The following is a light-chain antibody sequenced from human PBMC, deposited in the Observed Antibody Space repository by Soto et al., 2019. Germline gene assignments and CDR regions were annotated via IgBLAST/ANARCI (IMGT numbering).Light chain of an antibody. Sequence: QSALTQPPSASGSPGQSVTISCTGTSSDVGAYNYVSWYQQHPGKARKLMIYEVSKRTSGVPDRFSGSKSGTTAPLAVSGLQGEDEADYYCSSYAGSDNILSGGGTKLTVL. V-gene: IGLV2-8*01. CDR2: EVS. J-gene: IGLJ2*01. CDR3: SSYAGSDNIL. CDR1: SSDVGAYNY.